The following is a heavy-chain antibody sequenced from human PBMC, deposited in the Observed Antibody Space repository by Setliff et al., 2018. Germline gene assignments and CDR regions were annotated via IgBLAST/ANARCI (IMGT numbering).Heavy chain of an antibody. Sequence: GSLRLSCAASGFTFSSYRMNWVRQAPGKGLEWISYIHDSGNPTYYADSVKGRFTVSRDNAKNSLYLQMTSLRAEDTAIYYCARTTGYRLEGDFDYWGQGTLVTVSS. CDR2: IHDSGNPT. J-gene: IGHJ4*02. V-gene: IGHV3-48*04. D-gene: IGHD3-16*01. CDR3: ARTTGYRLEGDFDY. CDR1: GFTFSSYR.